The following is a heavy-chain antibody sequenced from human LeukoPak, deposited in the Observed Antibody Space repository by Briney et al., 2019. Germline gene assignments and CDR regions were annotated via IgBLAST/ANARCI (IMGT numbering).Heavy chain of an antibody. Sequence: SETLSLTCTVSGSSISSYYWSWLRQPPGKGLEWIGEIYHSGSTNYNPSLKSRVTISVDKSKNQFSLKLSSVTAADTAVYYCARVEVASHFDYWGQGTLVTVSS. CDR3: ARVEVASHFDY. D-gene: IGHD5-24*01. V-gene: IGHV4-59*12. J-gene: IGHJ4*02. CDR2: IYHSGST. CDR1: GSSISSYY.